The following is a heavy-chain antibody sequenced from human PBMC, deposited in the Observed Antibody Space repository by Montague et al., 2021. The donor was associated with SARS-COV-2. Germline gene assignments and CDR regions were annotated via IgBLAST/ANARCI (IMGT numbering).Heavy chain of an antibody. CDR3: ARKGGGRSDLAY. CDR1: GASISSSDYY. J-gene: IGHJ4*02. V-gene: IGHV4-39*01. CDR2: IYYSGIT. Sequence: SETLSLTCSVSGASISSSDYYWGWIRQPPGKGLEWIGSIYYSGITHYDPSLKSRATSSVDTSKNQFSLRLRSVTAADTAIYYCARKGGGRSDLAYWGQGTLVTVSS. D-gene: IGHD1-26*01.